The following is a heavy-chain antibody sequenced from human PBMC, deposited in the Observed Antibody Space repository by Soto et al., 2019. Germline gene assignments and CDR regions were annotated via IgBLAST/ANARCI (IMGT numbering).Heavy chain of an antibody. CDR3: ARYDSSGYYWPYYYYGMDV. D-gene: IGHD3-22*01. J-gene: IGHJ6*02. Sequence: EVQLVESGGGLVKPGGSLRLSCAASGFTFSTYSMNWVRQAPGKGLEWVSSISDSSSYIYYADSVKGRFTISRDNAKNSLYLKRNSLRDEDTAVYYCARYDSSGYYWPYYYYGMDVWGQGTTVTVSS. CDR1: GFTFSTYS. CDR2: ISDSSSYI. V-gene: IGHV3-21*06.